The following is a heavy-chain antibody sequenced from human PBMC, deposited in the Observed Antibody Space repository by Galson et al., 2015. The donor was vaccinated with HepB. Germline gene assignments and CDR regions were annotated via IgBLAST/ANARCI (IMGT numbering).Heavy chain of an antibody. Sequence: SVKVSCKASGYTFTSYGISWVRQAPGQGLEWMGWISAYNGNTNYAEKLQGRVTMTTDTSTSTVYMELRSLRSDDTAVYYCARDWYCSGGSCYDYFDYWGQGTPVTVSS. V-gene: IGHV1-18*04. D-gene: IGHD2-15*01. CDR1: GYTFTSYG. CDR3: ARDWYCSGGSCYDYFDY. CDR2: ISAYNGNT. J-gene: IGHJ4*02.